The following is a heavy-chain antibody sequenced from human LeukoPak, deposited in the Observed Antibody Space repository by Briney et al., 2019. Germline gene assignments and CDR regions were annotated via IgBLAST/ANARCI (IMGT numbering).Heavy chain of an antibody. CDR2: INWNGGST. CDR1: GFTFDDYA. J-gene: IGHJ4*02. V-gene: IGHV3-20*04. Sequence: PGGSLRLSCAASGFTFDDYAMNWVRHVPGKGLEWVSGINWNGGSTGYADSVKGRFTISRDNAKNSLYLQMNSLRAEDTALYYCARAGYTYVSPMTDYWGQGTLVTVSS. CDR3: ARAGYTYVSPMTDY. D-gene: IGHD5-18*01.